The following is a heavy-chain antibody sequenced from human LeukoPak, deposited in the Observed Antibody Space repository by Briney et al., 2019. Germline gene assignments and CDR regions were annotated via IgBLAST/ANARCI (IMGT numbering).Heavy chain of an antibody. Sequence: GGSLRLSCAASGFTFSAYSMNWVRQAPGKGLEWVSFISSTSGYIYYADLVKGRFTISRDNAKNSLYLQMNNLRDEDTAVYYCARDLILADSSGSSAHDYWGQGTLVTVSS. D-gene: IGHD2-15*01. CDR1: GFTFSAYS. CDR2: ISSTSGYI. V-gene: IGHV3-21*01. J-gene: IGHJ4*02. CDR3: ARDLILADSSGSSAHDY.